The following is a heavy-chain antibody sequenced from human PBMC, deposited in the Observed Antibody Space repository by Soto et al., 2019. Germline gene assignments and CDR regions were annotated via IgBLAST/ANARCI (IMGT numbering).Heavy chain of an antibody. CDR2: ISYDGSNE. J-gene: IGHJ6*02. D-gene: IGHD6-19*01. V-gene: IGHV3-30*18. Sequence: QVQLVESGGGVVQPGRSLRLSCAASGFTFSSYGMHWVRQAPGKGLEWVALISYDGSNEDYADSVKGRFTISRDNSKKTLYLQMNSLRPEDTAVYYCAKELEWLVLRYAMDVWGQGTTVTVSS. CDR1: GFTFSSYG. CDR3: AKELEWLVLRYAMDV.